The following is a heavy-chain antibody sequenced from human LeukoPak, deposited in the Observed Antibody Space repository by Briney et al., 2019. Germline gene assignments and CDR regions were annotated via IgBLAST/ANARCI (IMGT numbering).Heavy chain of an antibody. Sequence: GGSLRLSCAASGFTFTSYTMNWVRQAPGKGLEWVSSISSSSSYIYYADSVKGRFTISRDNAKNSLYLQMNSLRAEDTAVYYCARDWFHAIDYWGQGTLVTVSS. J-gene: IGHJ4*02. CDR1: GFTFTSYT. V-gene: IGHV3-21*01. D-gene: IGHD2/OR15-2a*01. CDR2: ISSSSSYI. CDR3: ARDWFHAIDY.